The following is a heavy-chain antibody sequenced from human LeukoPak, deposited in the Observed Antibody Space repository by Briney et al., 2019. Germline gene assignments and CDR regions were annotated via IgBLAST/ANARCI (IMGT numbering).Heavy chain of an antibody. CDR1: GGSISSSSYY. D-gene: IGHD3-22*01. V-gene: IGHV4-39*07. CDR2: IYYSGST. CDR3: TRELSGSQDS. Sequence: ASETLSLTCTVSGGSISSSSYYWGWIRQPPGKGLEWIGSIYYSGSTYYNPSLKSRVTISIDTPKNQFSLNLSSVTAADTAVYYCTRELSGSQDSWGQGTLVTVSS. J-gene: IGHJ4*02.